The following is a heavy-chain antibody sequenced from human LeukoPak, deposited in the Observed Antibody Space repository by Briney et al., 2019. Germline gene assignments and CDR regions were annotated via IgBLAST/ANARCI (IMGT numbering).Heavy chain of an antibody. D-gene: IGHD3-16*01. J-gene: IGHJ4*02. CDR3: ARAPAVGGVPDPFDY. Sequence: GGSLRLSCAASGFTFSSYAMHWVRQAPGKGLEWVAVISHDGSNKYYADSVKGRFTISRDNSKNTLYLQMSSLRAEDTAVYYCARAPAVGGVPDPFDYWGQGTLVTVSS. CDR1: GFTFSSYA. CDR2: ISHDGSNK. V-gene: IGHV3-30-3*01.